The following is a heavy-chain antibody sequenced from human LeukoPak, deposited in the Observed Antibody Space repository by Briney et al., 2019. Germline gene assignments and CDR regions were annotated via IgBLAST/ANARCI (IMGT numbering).Heavy chain of an antibody. V-gene: IGHV3-30*02. Sequence: PGGSLRLSCAASGFTFSSYGMHWVRQAPGKGLEWVAFIRYDGSNKYYADSVKGRFTISRDNSKNTLYPQMNSLRAEDTAVYYCAKDGGSSYYFDYWGQGTLVTVSS. J-gene: IGHJ4*02. D-gene: IGHD6-6*01. CDR1: GFTFSSYG. CDR3: AKDGGSSYYFDY. CDR2: IRYDGSNK.